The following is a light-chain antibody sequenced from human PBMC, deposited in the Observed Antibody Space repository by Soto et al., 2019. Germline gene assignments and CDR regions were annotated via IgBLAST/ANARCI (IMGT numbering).Light chain of an antibody. Sequence: DIQMTQSPSTLSASVGDRVTITCRASQSIGRSLAWYQQKLGEAPNLLIYEASSLESGVPSRFSGSGSGTEFTLTISSLQPDDFATYYCQQYNSFLLTFGPGTKVDI. CDR1: QSIGRS. CDR2: EAS. CDR3: QQYNSFLLT. V-gene: IGKV1-5*01. J-gene: IGKJ3*01.